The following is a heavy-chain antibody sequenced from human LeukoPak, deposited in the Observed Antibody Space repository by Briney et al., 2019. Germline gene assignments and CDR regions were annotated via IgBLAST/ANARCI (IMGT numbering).Heavy chain of an antibody. CDR1: GYTFTGYY. J-gene: IGHJ4*02. V-gene: IGHV1-2*02. CDR3: ARDTNYYDSSGYLYYFDY. Sequence: ASVKVSCEASGYTFTGYYMHWVRQAPGQGLEWMGWINPNSGGTNYAQKLQGRVTMTADTSTSTAYMELRSLRSDDTAVYYCARDTNYYDSSGYLYYFDYWGQGTLVTVSS. D-gene: IGHD3-22*01. CDR2: INPNSGGT.